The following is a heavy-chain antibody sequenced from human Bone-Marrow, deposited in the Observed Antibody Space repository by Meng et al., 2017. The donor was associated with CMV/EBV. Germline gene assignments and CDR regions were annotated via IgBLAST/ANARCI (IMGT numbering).Heavy chain of an antibody. Sequence: ASVKVSCKASGYTFTSYGISWVRQAPGQGLEWMGWISAYNGNTNYAQKLQGRVTMTTDTSTSTAYMELRSLRSDDTAVYYCARDRGPAKHKPLPLDYWGQGTLVNVPS. J-gene: IGHJ4*02. CDR3: ARDRGPAKHKPLPLDY. CDR1: GYTFTSYG. D-gene: IGHD2-2*01. V-gene: IGHV1-18*01. CDR2: ISAYNGNT.